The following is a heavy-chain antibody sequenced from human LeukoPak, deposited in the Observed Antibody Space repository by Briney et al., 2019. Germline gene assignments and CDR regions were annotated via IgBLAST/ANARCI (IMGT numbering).Heavy chain of an antibody. CDR2: INHSGST. V-gene: IGHV4-34*01. CDR1: GGSFSGYY. J-gene: IGHJ2*01. Sequence: SETLSLTCAAYGGSFSGYYWSWIRQPPGKGLEWIGEINHSGSTNYNPSLKSRVTISVDTSKNQFSLKLSSVTAADTAVYYCARGLGSDLWGRGTLVTVSS. CDR3: ARGLGSDL. D-gene: IGHD3-10*01.